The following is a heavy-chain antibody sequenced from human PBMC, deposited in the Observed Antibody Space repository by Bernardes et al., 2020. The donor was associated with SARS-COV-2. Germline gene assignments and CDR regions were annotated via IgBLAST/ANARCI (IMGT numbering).Heavy chain of an antibody. CDR2: VYHIGST. Sequence: SEPLSLTCTVSGGSITSSYWSWIRQPPGKGLEWVGYVYHIGSTTYNPSLKSRVTISRDTSNTQFSLKLRSVTAADTARYFCARDPGLFFTGSFDSWGQGILVTVSS. CDR1: GGSITSSY. J-gene: IGHJ4*02. CDR3: ARDPGLFFTGSFDS. V-gene: IGHV4-59*01.